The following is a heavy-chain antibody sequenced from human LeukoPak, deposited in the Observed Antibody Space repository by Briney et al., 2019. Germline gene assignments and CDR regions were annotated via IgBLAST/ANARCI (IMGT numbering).Heavy chain of an antibody. Sequence: GGSLRLSCAASGFTFSSYAMNWVRQAPGKGLKWVSSISGSGGSTYYADSVKGRFTTSRDNSKNTLYLQMNSLRAEDTAVYYCAKDDHGGSGWRDYFDYWGQGTLVTVSS. J-gene: IGHJ4*02. CDR3: AKDDHGGSGWRDYFDY. CDR1: GFTFSSYA. V-gene: IGHV3-23*01. D-gene: IGHD6-19*01. CDR2: ISGSGGST.